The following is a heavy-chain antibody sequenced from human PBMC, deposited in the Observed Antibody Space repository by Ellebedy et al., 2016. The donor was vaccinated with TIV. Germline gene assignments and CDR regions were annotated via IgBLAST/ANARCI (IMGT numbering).Heavy chain of an antibody. D-gene: IGHD1-26*01. V-gene: IGHV3-66*04. CDR3: ARRPAGSDWAYFDC. Sequence: GESLKISCVVSGFNVKSEYMSWGRQAPGKGLEWVSVIYRGGSTYYSDSVGGRFTISRDNSKNTLYLPLSSLRAEDTAVDYCARRPAGSDWAYFDCWGQGTLVTVPS. CDR1: GFNVKSEY. J-gene: IGHJ4*02. CDR2: IYRGGST.